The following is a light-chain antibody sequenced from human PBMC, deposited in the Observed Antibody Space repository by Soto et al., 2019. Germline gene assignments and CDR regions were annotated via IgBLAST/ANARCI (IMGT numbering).Light chain of an antibody. CDR3: QQSYTFPFT. J-gene: IGKJ2*01. Sequence: DIQMTQSPSSLSASVGDRVTITCRASQPISNYLNWYQQKPGKAPKFLISAASTLQSGVPSRFSGYGSGTDFTLAISSLLPDDFATYYCQQSYTFPFTFGQGTKVDIK. CDR2: AAS. V-gene: IGKV1-39*01. CDR1: QPISNY.